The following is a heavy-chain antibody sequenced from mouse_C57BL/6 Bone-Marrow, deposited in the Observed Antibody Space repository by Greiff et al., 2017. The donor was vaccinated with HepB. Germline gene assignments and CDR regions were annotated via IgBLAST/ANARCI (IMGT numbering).Heavy chain of an antibody. CDR1: GYTFTSYG. V-gene: IGHV1-81*01. Sequence: VQLQQSGAELARPGASVKLSCKASGYTFTSYGISWVKQRTGQGLEWIGEIYPRSGNTYYNEKFKGKATLTADKSSSTAYMELRSLTSEDSAVYFCARDGYYVYWYFDVWGTGTTVTVSS. CDR2: IYPRSGNT. CDR3: ARDGYYVYWYFDV. D-gene: IGHD2-3*01. J-gene: IGHJ1*03.